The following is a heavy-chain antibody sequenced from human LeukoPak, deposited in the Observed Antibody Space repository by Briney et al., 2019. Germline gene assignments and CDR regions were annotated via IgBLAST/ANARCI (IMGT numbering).Heavy chain of an antibody. Sequence: GESLKISCKGSGYSFTSYWIGWVRQMPGKGLEWMGIIYPGDSDTRYSPSFQGQVTISADKSISTAYLQWSSPKASDTAMYYCARHAAAFRGATHLDYWGQGTLVTVSS. CDR3: ARHAAAFRGATHLDY. D-gene: IGHD3-10*01. J-gene: IGHJ4*02. CDR2: IYPGDSDT. V-gene: IGHV5-51*01. CDR1: GYSFTSYW.